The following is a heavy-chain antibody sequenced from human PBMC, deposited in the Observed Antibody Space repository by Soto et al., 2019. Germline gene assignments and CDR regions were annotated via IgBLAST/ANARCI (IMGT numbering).Heavy chain of an antibody. CDR3: AKDATGGYDHDAFDI. CDR2: ITYDGSST. J-gene: IGHJ3*02. D-gene: IGHD5-12*01. CDR1: GFTFSSYW. Sequence: RGSLRLSCAASGFTFSSYWMHWVRQAPGKGLEWVALITYDGSSTNYADSVKGRFTISRDNSKNTLYLQMNSLRAEDTAVYYCAKDATGGYDHDAFDIWGQGTMVTVSS. V-gene: IGHV3-30*18.